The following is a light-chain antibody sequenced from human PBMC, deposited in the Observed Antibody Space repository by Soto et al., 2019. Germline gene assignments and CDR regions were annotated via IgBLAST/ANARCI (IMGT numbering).Light chain of an antibody. Sequence: DIQMTQSPSSLSASVGDRVTITCRANQTITRYLNWYQQKPGTAPKLLIYAPSSLQEGVPSRFSGSGSGTDFTLTISNLQPDDFAAYSCQQSFSFPVTFGQGTKLEIK. CDR1: QTITRY. CDR2: APS. V-gene: IGKV1-39*01. J-gene: IGKJ2*01. CDR3: QQSFSFPVT.